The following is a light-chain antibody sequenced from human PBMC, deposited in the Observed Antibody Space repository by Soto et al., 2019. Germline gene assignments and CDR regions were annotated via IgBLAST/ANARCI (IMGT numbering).Light chain of an antibody. CDR3: TYHTGGSTRV. V-gene: IGLV2-14*01. CDR1: SSDVVGYDY. J-gene: IGLJ1*01. Sequence: QSALTQPASVSVSPGQSIAISCTSTSSDVVGYDYVSWYQQQPDKAPKLMIYEVTKRPSGVSNRFSGSKTSNTASLTISGLQAEDEVDYYCTYHTGGSTRVCGAGTEVPV. CDR2: EVT.